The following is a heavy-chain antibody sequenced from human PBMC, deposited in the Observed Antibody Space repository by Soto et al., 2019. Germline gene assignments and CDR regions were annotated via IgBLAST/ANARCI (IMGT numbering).Heavy chain of an antibody. J-gene: IGHJ5*02. CDR3: ARQPTTGDTDLWFDP. Sequence: SETLSLTCNVSGGSISTSRCYWAWIRQPPGKGLEWLANIFYSGSTYYNPSLASRVTVSVDTSKNEFSLKLRSVTAADTAVYYCARQPTTGDTDLWFDPWGQGTLVTVSS. CDR2: IFYSGST. D-gene: IGHD2-21*01. CDR1: GGSISTSRCY. V-gene: IGHV4-39*01.